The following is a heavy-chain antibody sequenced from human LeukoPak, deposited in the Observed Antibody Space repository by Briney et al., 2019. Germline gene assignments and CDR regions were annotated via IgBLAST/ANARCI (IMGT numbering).Heavy chain of an antibody. CDR3: ARGIAARRAYYMDV. V-gene: IGHV1-2*02. J-gene: IGHJ6*03. CDR1: GYTFTGYY. Sequence: GASVKVSCKASGYTFTGYYMHWVRQAPGQGLEWMGWINPNSGGTNYAQKFQGRVTMTRDTSISTAYMELSRLRSDDTAVYYCARGIAARRAYYMDVWGKGTTVTVSS. CDR2: INPNSGGT. D-gene: IGHD6-6*01.